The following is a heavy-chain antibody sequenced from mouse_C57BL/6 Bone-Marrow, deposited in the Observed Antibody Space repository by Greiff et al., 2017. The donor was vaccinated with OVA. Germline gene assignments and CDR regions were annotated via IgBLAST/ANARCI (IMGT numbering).Heavy chain of an antibody. CDR3: ARERKRISPEAMDY. CDR1: GYSFTGYY. CDR2: INPSTGGT. Sequence: DVKLVESGPELVKPGASVKISCKASGYSFTGYYMNWVKQSPEKSLEWIGEINPSTGGTTYNQKFKAKATLTVDKSSSTAYMQLKSLTSEDSAVYYCARERKRISPEAMDYWGQGTSVTVSS. J-gene: IGHJ4*01. V-gene: IGHV1-42*01.